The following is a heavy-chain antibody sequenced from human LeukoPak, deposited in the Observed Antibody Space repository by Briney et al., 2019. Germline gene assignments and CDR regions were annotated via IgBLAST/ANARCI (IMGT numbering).Heavy chain of an antibody. CDR1: GFTLSNYG. Sequence: PGGSLSLSCAASGFTLSNYGMSWVRQAPGKGLEWVSGISDNGDRTYDADSAKGRFTISRDHSKNTLYLQMNSLRAEDTAVYYCAKGAAATGDYWGQGTLVTVSS. V-gene: IGHV3-23*01. CDR3: AKGAAATGDY. CDR2: ISDNGDRT. D-gene: IGHD6-13*01. J-gene: IGHJ4*02.